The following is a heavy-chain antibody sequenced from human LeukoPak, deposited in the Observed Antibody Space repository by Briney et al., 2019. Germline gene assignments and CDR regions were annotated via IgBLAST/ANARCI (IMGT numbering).Heavy chain of an antibody. J-gene: IGHJ6*02. CDR3: ASPYSSSSMDV. D-gene: IGHD6-6*01. V-gene: IGHV4-39*01. CDR1: GGSISSSSYC. Sequence: SETLSLTWTVSGGSISSSSYCWGWIRQPPGKGLEWIGSIYYSGSTYYNPSLKSRVTISVDTSKNQFSLKLSSVTAADTAVYYCASPYSSSSMDVWGQGTTVTVSS. CDR2: IYYSGST.